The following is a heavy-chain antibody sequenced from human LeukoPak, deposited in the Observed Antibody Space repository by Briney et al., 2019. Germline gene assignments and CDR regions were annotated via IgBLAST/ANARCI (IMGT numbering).Heavy chain of an antibody. V-gene: IGHV5-51*01. Sequence: GESLKISCKGSGYSFTSYWIGWVRQMPGKGLEWMGIIYPGDSDTRYSPSSQGQVTISADKSISTAYPQWSSLKASDTAMYYCARRADTLLFDYWGQGTLVTVSS. J-gene: IGHJ4*02. CDR1: GYSFTSYW. CDR2: IYPGDSDT. D-gene: IGHD2-21*01. CDR3: ARRADTLLFDY.